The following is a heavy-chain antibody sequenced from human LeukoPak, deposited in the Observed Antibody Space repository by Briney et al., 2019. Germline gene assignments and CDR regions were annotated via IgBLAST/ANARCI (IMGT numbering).Heavy chain of an antibody. V-gene: IGHV3-11*01. CDR1: GFSISDPY. J-gene: IGHJ4*01. Sequence: GGSLRLSCVVSGFSISDPYMTWIRQTPGKGLEWLAYISGSGSDIYFADSVKGRFTISRDNAKNSLYLQMNSLRPEDTALYYCSTDPRLLMYWGHGTLVTVSS. CDR3: STDPRLLMY. CDR2: ISGSGSDI. D-gene: IGHD2-8*01.